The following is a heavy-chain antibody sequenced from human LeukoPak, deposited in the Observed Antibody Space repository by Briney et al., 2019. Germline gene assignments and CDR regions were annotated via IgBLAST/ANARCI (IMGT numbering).Heavy chain of an antibody. V-gene: IGHV3-23*01. D-gene: IGHD6-19*01. CDR2: ISGGGDNS. CDR3: ARDRSSSGWYFDY. Sequence: GGSLRLSCAASGFTLSSYAMSWVRLAPEKGLEWVSAISGGGDNSYYANSVKGRFTISRDNSKNTLYLQMNSLRAEDTAVYYCARDRSSSGWYFDYWGQGTLVTVSS. CDR1: GFTLSSYA. J-gene: IGHJ4*02.